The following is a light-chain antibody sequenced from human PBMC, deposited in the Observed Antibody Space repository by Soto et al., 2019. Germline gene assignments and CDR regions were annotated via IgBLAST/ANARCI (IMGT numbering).Light chain of an antibody. CDR2: KVN. Sequence: QSALTQPASVSGSPGQSITISCTGTISDVGGYNYVSWYQQHPGKAPKLMIYKVNNRPSGISNRFSGSKSGNTASLTISGLQAEDEADYYCSSYPSSVTVVFGGGTKLTVL. V-gene: IGLV2-14*01. J-gene: IGLJ2*01. CDR3: SSYPSSVTVV. CDR1: ISDVGGYNY.